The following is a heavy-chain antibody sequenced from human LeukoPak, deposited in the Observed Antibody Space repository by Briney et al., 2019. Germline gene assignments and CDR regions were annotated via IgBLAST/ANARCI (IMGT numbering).Heavy chain of an antibody. D-gene: IGHD1-7*01. V-gene: IGHV1-18*01. J-gene: IGHJ4*02. Sequence: GASVKVSCKASGYTFTSYGISWVRQAPGQGLEWMGWISAYNGNTNYAQKLQGRITMTTDTSTSTAYMELRSLRSDDTAVYYCARTYNWNSPYYFDYWGQGTLVTVSS. CDR2: ISAYNGNT. CDR1: GYTFTSYG. CDR3: ARTYNWNSPYYFDY.